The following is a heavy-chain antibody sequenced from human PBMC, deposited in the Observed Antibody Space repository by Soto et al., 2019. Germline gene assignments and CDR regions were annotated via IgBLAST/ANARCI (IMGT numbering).Heavy chain of an antibody. D-gene: IGHD6-13*01. CDR2: INAGNGNT. CDR3: ARGLAAAGSTY. CDR1: GYTFTSYA. J-gene: IGHJ4*02. V-gene: IGHV1-3*01. Sequence: ASVKVSCKASGYTFTSYAMHWVRQAPGQRLEWMGWINAGNGNTKYSQKFQGRVTITRDTSASTAYTELSSLRSEDTAVYYCARGLAAAGSTYWGQGTLVTVSS.